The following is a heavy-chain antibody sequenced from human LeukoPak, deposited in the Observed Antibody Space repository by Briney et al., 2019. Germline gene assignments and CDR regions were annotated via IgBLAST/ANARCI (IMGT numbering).Heavy chain of an antibody. Sequence: ASVKVSCKTSGYTFTDYYIHWVRQAPGQGLEWMGWINPNSGGTNYAQRFQGRVTMTRDTSISTTYMELSSLRSGDTAVYYCARGGGIELPDTITHFDCWGQGTLVTVSS. CDR3: ARGGGIELPDTITHFDC. CDR1: GYTFTDYY. CDR2: INPNSGGT. V-gene: IGHV1-2*02. D-gene: IGHD6-19*01. J-gene: IGHJ4*02.